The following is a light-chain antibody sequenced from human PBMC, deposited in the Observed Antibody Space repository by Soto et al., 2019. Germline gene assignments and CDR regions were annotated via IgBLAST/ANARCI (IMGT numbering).Light chain of an antibody. V-gene: IGKV3-15*01. CDR3: QQTHSSPQT. CDR2: GAT. J-gene: IGKJ4*01. Sequence: EIVLTQSPATLYVSPGGRATLSCRASQNVMYNLAWYQQKPGQAPRLLVYGATTRATDAPPRFRGSGSGTEFSLTISSLQSEDFATYYCQQTHSSPQTFGGGTKVEIK. CDR1: QNVMYN.